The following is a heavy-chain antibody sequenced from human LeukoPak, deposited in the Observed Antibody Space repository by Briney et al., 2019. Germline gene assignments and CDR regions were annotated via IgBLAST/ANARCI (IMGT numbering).Heavy chain of an antibody. V-gene: IGHV1-2*02. CDR3: ARDKGYSKGGSFDY. D-gene: IGHD4-11*01. CDR2: INPNSGGT. CDR1: GYTFTGYY. J-gene: IGHJ4*02. Sequence: ASVKVSCKASGYTFTGYYMHWVRQAPGQGLEWMGWINPNSGGTNYAQKFQGRVTMTRDTSISTAYMELSRLRSDDTAVYYCARDKGYSKGGSFDYWGQGTLVTVSS.